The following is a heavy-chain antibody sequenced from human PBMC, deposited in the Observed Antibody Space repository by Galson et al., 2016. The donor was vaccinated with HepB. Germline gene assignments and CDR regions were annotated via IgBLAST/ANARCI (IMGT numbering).Heavy chain of an antibody. Sequence: SVKVSCKASGYTFSNYGIHWVRQAPGQGLDWMGWINAGNGYTKYSQKFQGRVTITRDTSASTAYMELSSLGYEDTAVCYCARGASYGSGGYYTWFDPWGQGTLVTVSS. V-gene: IGHV1-3*01. CDR1: GYTFSNYG. D-gene: IGHD3-10*01. CDR2: INAGNGYT. J-gene: IGHJ5*02. CDR3: ARGASYGSGGYYTWFDP.